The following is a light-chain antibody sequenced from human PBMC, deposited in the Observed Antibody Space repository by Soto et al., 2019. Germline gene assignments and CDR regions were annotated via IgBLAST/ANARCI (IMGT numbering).Light chain of an antibody. CDR1: QSVSSN. Sequence: EIVMTQSPATLSVSPGERATLSCRASQSVSSNLAWYQQKPGQAPRLLIYGASTRATGIPARFSGSGSGTEFTLTINSLQSEDFAVYYCQQYTNWPPWTFGQGTKVKIK. CDR3: QQYTNWPPWT. J-gene: IGKJ1*01. CDR2: GAS. V-gene: IGKV3-15*01.